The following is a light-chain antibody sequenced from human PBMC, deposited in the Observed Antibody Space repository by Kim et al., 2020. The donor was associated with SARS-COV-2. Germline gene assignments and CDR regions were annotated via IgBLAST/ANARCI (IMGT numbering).Light chain of an antibody. V-gene: IGLV9-49*01. J-gene: IGLJ3*02. CDR3: GADHGSGSNFVYV. CDR2: VGTGGIVG. CDR1: SGYSNYK. Sequence: CTLSSGYSNYKVDWYQQRPGKCPRFVMRVGTGGIVGSKGDGIPDRFSVLGSGLNRYLTIKNIQEEDESDYHCGADHGSGSNFVYVFGGGTQLTVL.